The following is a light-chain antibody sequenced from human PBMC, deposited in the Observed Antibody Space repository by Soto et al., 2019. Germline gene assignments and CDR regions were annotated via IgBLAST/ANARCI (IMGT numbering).Light chain of an antibody. J-gene: IGKJ5*01. V-gene: IGKV1-9*01. Sequence: IQLTQSPSSLSASVGDRVTITCRASQGISSYLAWYQQKPGKAPNLLIYAASTLRSGVPSRFSGGGSGTDFPLTISSLQPEDFATYYCQQLNSYPITFGQGTRLEIK. CDR1: QGISSY. CDR3: QQLNSYPIT. CDR2: AAS.